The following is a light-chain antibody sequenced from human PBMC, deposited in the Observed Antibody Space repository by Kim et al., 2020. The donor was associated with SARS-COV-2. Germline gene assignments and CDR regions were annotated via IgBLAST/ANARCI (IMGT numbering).Light chain of an antibody. J-gene: IGLJ2*01. CDR1: SSDVGRYNR. Sequence: QSALTQPPSVSGSPGQSVTISCTGTSSDVGRYNRVSWYQQPPDTAPKLMIYEVSHRPSGVPDRFSWSKSGNTASLIISGLQAEDEADYYCSSYTSRNTLVFGGGTQLTVL. CDR2: EVS. V-gene: IGLV2-18*02. CDR3: SSYTSRNTLV.